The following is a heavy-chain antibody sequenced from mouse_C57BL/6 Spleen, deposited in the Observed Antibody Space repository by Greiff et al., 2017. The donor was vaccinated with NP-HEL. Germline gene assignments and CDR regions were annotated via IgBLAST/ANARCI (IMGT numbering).Heavy chain of an antibody. V-gene: IGHV5-9-1*02. CDR1: GFTFSSYA. CDR3: TSDPPYYYGSSYWYFDV. J-gene: IGHJ1*03. CDR2: ISSGGDYI. D-gene: IGHD1-1*01. Sequence: EVMLVESGEGLVKPGGSLKLSCAASGFTFSSYAMSWVRQTPEKRLEWVAYISSGGDYIYYADTVKGRFTISRDNARNTLYLQMSSLKSEDTAMYYCTSDPPYYYGSSYWYFDVWGTGTTVTVSS.